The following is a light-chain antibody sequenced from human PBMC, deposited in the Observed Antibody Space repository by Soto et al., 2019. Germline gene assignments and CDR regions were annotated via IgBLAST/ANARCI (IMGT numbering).Light chain of an antibody. CDR2: DAS. J-gene: IGKJ4*01. Sequence: MVLTQSPDTLSLSQGERATLSCKASQTVRSNFLAWDQQRPGKAPRLLIYDASNRATGNPARFSGSGSGTDFTLAISSLEPEDFAVYYCQQRSKWPAVFGGGSK. V-gene: IGKV3-11*01. CDR1: QTVRSNF. CDR3: QQRSKWPAV.